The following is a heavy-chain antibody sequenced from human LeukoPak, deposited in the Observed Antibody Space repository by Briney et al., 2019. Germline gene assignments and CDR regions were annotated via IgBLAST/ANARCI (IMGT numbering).Heavy chain of an antibody. CDR1: GYTFTSYG. CDR3: ARGHYYDSSVDY. CDR2: ISAYNGHT. V-gene: IGHV1-18*01. J-gene: IGHJ4*02. D-gene: IGHD3-22*01. Sequence: ASVKVSCKASGYTFTSYGISWVRQAPGQGLEWVGWISAYNGHTNYAQKLQGRVTMTTDTSTSTAYMELRSLRSDDTAVYYCARGHYYDSSVDYWGQGTLVTVSS.